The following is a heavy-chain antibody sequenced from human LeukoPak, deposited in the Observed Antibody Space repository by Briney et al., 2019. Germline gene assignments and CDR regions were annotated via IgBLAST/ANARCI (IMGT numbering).Heavy chain of an antibody. J-gene: IGHJ3*02. CDR3: ARDDVTRNAFDI. Sequence: SETLSLTCTVSGGSISSGGYSWSWIRQHPGKGLEWIGYIYYSGSTYYNPSLKSRVTISVDTSKNQFSLKLSSVTAADTAVYYCARDDVTRNAFDIWGQGTMVTVSS. D-gene: IGHD4-23*01. CDR2: IYYSGST. V-gene: IGHV4-31*03. CDR1: GGSISSGGYS.